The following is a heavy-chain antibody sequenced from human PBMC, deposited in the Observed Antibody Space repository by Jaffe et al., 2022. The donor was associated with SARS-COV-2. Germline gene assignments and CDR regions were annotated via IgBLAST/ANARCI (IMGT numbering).Heavy chain of an antibody. V-gene: IGHV3-23*01. CDR3: AKDGVGITGPIREAALDY. Sequence: EVQLLESGGGLVQPGGSLRLSCAASGFTFSSYAMSWVRQAPGKGLEWVSAISGSGGSTYYADSVKGRFTISRDNSKNTLYLQMNSLRAEDTAVYYCAKDGVGITGPIREAALDYWGQGTLVTVSS. D-gene: IGHD1-20*01. J-gene: IGHJ4*02. CDR1: GFTFSSYA. CDR2: ISGSGGST.